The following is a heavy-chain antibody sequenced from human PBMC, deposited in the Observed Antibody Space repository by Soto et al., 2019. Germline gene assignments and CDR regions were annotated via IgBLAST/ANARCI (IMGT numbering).Heavy chain of an antibody. CDR1: GGSIRSYY. CDR2: IYTSGST. D-gene: IGHD1-26*01. Sequence: KPSETLSLTCNVSGGSIRSYYWSWVRQPAGKPLEWIGRIYTSGSTNYNPSLKSRVSMSVDTSKNQFSLEVTSVTAADTAVYYCETEGASGFGMDVWGQGTTVTVSS. J-gene: IGHJ6*02. V-gene: IGHV4-4*07. CDR3: ETEGASGFGMDV.